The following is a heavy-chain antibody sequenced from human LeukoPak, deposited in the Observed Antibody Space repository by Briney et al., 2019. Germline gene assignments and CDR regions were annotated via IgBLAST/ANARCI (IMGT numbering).Heavy chain of an antibody. D-gene: IGHD3-10*01. J-gene: IGHJ3*02. Sequence: GGSLRLSCAASGFIFDDYAMHWVRQAPGKGLEWVSLISGDGGRTYYTDSVKGRFTISRDNSKHSLYLQMNSLRTEDTALYYCTKNGGYSDAFDIWGQGTMDTVSS. V-gene: IGHV3-43*02. CDR2: ISGDGGRT. CDR1: GFIFDDYA. CDR3: TKNGGYSDAFDI.